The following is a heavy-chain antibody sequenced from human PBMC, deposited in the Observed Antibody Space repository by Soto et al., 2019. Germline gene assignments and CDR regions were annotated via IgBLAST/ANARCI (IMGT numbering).Heavy chain of an antibody. V-gene: IGHV4-39*01. CDR2: IYYSGST. CDR3: ARLRYGYNYPLDY. Sequence: SETLSLTCTVSGGSISSGGYCWGWIRKPPGKGLEWIGSIYYSGSTYYNPSLKSRVTISVDTSKNQFSLKLSSVTAADTAVYYCARLRYGYNYPLDYWGQGTLVTVSS. J-gene: IGHJ4*02. CDR1: GGSISSGGYC. D-gene: IGHD5-12*01.